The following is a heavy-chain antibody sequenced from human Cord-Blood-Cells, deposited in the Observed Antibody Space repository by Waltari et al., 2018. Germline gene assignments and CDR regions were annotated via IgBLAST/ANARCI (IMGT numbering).Heavy chain of an antibody. CDR2: IYPGDSDT. Sequence: EVQLVQSGAEVKKPGESLKISCKGSGYSFTSYWIGWVRQMPGKGLEWMGIIYPGDSDTRYSPSFQGQVTISADKSISTAYLQWSSLKASDTAMYYCARLSRPKYSSGWYGYWYFDLWGRGTLVTVSS. V-gene: IGHV5-51*01. CDR3: ARLSRPKYSSGWYGYWYFDL. CDR1: GYSFTSYW. J-gene: IGHJ2*01. D-gene: IGHD6-19*01.